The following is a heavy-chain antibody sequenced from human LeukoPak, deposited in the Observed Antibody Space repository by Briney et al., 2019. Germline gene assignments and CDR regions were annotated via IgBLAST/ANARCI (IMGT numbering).Heavy chain of an antibody. Sequence: GGSLRLSCAASGFTFSSYAFHWVRQAPGKGLEGVAVISYDGGNQYYADSVKGRFTISRDNSKNTLYLQMNSLRAEDTAVYYCARDSVRVVRGAALAFGTIRPNWFDPWGQGTLVTVSS. CDR2: ISYDGGNQ. D-gene: IGHD3-10*01. V-gene: IGHV3-30*04. CDR3: ARDSVRVVRGAALAFGTIRPNWFDP. CDR1: GFTFSSYA. J-gene: IGHJ5*02.